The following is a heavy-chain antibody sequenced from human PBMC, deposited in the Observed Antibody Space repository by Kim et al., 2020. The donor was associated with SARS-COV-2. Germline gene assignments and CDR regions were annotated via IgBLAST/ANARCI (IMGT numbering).Heavy chain of an antibody. D-gene: IGHD3-10*01. CDR2: IYYSGST. Sequence: SETLSLTCTVSGGSISSGDYYWSWIRQPPGKGLEWIGYIYYSGSTYYNPSLKSRVTISVDTSKNQFSLKLSSVTAADTAVYYCARDFPSNSMDPYYYYGMDVWGQGTTVTVSS. CDR3: ARDFPSNSMDPYYYYGMDV. J-gene: IGHJ6*02. V-gene: IGHV4-30-4*01. CDR1: GGSISSGDYY.